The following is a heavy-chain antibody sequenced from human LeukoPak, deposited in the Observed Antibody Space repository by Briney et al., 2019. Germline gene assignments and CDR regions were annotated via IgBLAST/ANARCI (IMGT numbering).Heavy chain of an antibody. CDR3: ARTTGPYSSPSFDY. Sequence: SETLSLTCSVSGGSISSYYWSWIRRPPGKGLEWIGYIYYSGSTNYNPSLKSRVTISVDTSKNQFSLKLSSVTAADTAVYYCARTTGPYSSPSFDYWGQGTLVTVSS. CDR2: IYYSGST. J-gene: IGHJ4*02. V-gene: IGHV4-59*01. D-gene: IGHD6-13*01. CDR1: GGSISSYY.